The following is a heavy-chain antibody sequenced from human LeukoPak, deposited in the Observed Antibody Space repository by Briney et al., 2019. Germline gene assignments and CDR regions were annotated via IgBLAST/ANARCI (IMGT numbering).Heavy chain of an antibody. V-gene: IGHV4-39*07. CDR1: GGSISSSSYY. Sequence: SETLSLTCTVSGGSISSSSYYWGWIRQPPGKGLEWIGSIYYSGSTYYNPSLKSRVTISVDTSKNQFSLKLSSVTAADTAVYYCARAYNPDFWSGYYHAFDIWGQGTMVTVSS. D-gene: IGHD3-3*01. CDR3: ARAYNPDFWSGYYHAFDI. CDR2: IYYSGST. J-gene: IGHJ3*02.